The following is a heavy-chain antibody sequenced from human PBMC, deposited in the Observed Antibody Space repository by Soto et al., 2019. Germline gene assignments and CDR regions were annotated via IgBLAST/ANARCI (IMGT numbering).Heavy chain of an antibody. J-gene: IGHJ6*02. Sequence: GGSLRLSCAASGFTVSSNYMSWVRQAPGKGLEWVSVIYSGGSTYYADSVKGRFTISRDNSKNTLYLQMNSLRAEDTAVYYCARDHAEYSSWGYYYYYGMDVWGQGTTVTVSS. CDR2: IYSGGST. CDR3: ARDHAEYSSWGYYYYYGMDV. V-gene: IGHV3-53*01. D-gene: IGHD6-6*01. CDR1: GFTVSSNY.